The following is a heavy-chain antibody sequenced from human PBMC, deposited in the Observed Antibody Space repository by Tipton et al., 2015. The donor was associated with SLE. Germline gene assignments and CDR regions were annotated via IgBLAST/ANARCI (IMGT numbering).Heavy chain of an antibody. D-gene: IGHD3-22*01. Sequence: LSLTCTVSGGSISSSSYYWGWIRQPPGKGLEWIGSIYYSGNTYYNSSLKSRVTISVDTSKNQFSLKLRSVTAADTAVYYCARNYYDSSVNANWFDPWGQGSLVTVSS. J-gene: IGHJ5*02. CDR1: GGSISSSSYY. CDR2: IYYSGNT. V-gene: IGHV4-39*01. CDR3: ARNYYDSSVNANWFDP.